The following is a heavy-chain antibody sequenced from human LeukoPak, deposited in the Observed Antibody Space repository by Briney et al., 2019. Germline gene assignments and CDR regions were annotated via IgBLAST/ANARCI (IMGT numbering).Heavy chain of an antibody. CDR1: GFSLSTIGVG. D-gene: IGHD6-13*01. CDR3: AHRAGRSSSFDYYGLDV. V-gene: IGHV2-5*02. J-gene: IGHJ6*02. Sequence: SGPTLVNPTQTLTLTCTFSGFSLSTIGVGVAWIRQPPGKALEWLALIYWDDDKRYSPSLKSRLTITKDTSKNQVVLTMTNMDSVDTATYYCAHRAGRSSSFDYYGLDVWGQGTTVTVSS. CDR2: IYWDDDK.